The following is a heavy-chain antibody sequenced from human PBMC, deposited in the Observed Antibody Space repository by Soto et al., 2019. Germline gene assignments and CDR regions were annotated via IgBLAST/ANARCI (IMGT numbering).Heavy chain of an antibody. Sequence: QLQLQESGPGLVKPSETLSLTCTVSGGSISSSSYYWGWIRQPPGKGLEWIGSIYYSGSTYYNPSLKSRVTISVDTSKNQFSLKLSSVTAADTAVYYCARKEPAAQYNWFDPWGQGTLVTVSS. CDR1: GGSISSSSYY. V-gene: IGHV4-39*01. D-gene: IGHD2-2*01. J-gene: IGHJ5*02. CDR2: IYYSGST. CDR3: ARKEPAAQYNWFDP.